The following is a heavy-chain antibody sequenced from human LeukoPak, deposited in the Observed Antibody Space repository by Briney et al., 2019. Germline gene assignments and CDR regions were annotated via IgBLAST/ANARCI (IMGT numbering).Heavy chain of an antibody. CDR3: AKAKPYSSSWYWDY. J-gene: IGHJ4*02. CDR2: ISGSGGST. Sequence: GGSLRRSCAASGFTFSSYAMSWVRQAPGKGLEWVSSISGSGGSTYYADSVKGRFTISRDNSKNTLYLQMNSLRAEDTAVYYCAKAKPYSSSWYWDYWGQGTLVTVSS. CDR1: GFTFSSYA. V-gene: IGHV3-23*01. D-gene: IGHD6-13*01.